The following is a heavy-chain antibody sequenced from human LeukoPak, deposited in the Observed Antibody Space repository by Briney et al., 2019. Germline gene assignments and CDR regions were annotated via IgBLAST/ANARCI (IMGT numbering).Heavy chain of an antibody. J-gene: IGHJ4*02. CDR1: HDSISSNY. CDR3: AKLGGSNYLGTFDY. D-gene: IGHD3-10*01. CDR2: MQYSGHT. Sequence: PSETLSLTCIVSHDSISSNYWTWIRQPPGKGLEWIGFMQYSGHTNYNPSLRSRATISMDTSKNQISLRLTSVTAADTAIYYCAKLGGSNYLGTFDYWGQGTLVTVSS. V-gene: IGHV4-59*01.